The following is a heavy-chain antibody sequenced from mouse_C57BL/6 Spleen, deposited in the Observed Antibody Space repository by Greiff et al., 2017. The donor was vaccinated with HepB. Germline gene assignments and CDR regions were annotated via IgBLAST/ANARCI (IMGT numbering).Heavy chain of an antibody. D-gene: IGHD1-1*01. CDR3: ARGDYGPFYYDMDY. V-gene: IGHV1-64*01. CDR2: IHPNSGST. Sequence: QVQLQQPGAELVKPGASVKLSCKASGYTFTSYWMHWVKQRPGQGLEWIGMIHPNSGSTNYNEKFKSKATLTVDKSSSTAYMQLSSLTSEDSAVYYCARGDYGPFYYDMDYWGQGTSVTVSS. CDR1: GYTFTSYW. J-gene: IGHJ4*01.